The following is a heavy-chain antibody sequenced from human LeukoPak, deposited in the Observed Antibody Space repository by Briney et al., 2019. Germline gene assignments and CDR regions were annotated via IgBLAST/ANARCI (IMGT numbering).Heavy chain of an antibody. Sequence: PGGSLRLSCAASGFTFSSYAMHWVRQAPGKGLEWVAVISYDGSNKYYADSVKGRFTISRDNSKNTLYLQMNSLRAEDTAVYYCARVHTVTTIANWFDPWGQGTLVTVSS. J-gene: IGHJ5*02. D-gene: IGHD4-17*01. CDR2: ISYDGSNK. V-gene: IGHV3-30-3*01. CDR1: GFTFSSYA. CDR3: ARVHTVTTIANWFDP.